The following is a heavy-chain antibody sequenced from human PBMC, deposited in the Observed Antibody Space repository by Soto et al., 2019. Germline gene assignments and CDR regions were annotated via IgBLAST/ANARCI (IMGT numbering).Heavy chain of an antibody. D-gene: IGHD2-21*02. CDR3: VYYCAKSNYVGDDYFQYGLDV. V-gene: IGHV1-2*02. CDR2: INPKSGAT. CDR1: GYRFTGYG. Sequence: QVQLVQSGAEVKKPGASLKVSCKASGYRFTGYGLHWVRQALGQGIQWMGWINPKSGATDYAQKFQGRVTMTREMSTNTAYLELSVRRSDDTADDTAVYYCAKSNYVGDDYFQYGLDVWGQGTTVTVSS. J-gene: IGHJ6*02.